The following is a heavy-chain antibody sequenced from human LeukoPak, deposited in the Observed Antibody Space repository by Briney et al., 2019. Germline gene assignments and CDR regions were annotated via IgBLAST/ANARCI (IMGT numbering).Heavy chain of an antibody. CDR2: IYTSGST. CDR3: ARETSQKGAHYMDV. CDR1: GGSISGDY. D-gene: IGHD3-16*01. V-gene: IGHV4-4*07. J-gene: IGHJ6*03. Sequence: SETLSLTCTVSGGSISGDYWSWIRQPAGTGLEWIGRIYTSGSTIYNPSLKSRVTISVDTSKNQFSLKLSSVTAADTAVYYCARETSQKGAHYMDVWGKGTTVTISS.